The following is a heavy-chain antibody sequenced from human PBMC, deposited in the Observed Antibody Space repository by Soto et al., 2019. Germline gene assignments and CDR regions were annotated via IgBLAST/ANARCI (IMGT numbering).Heavy chain of an antibody. CDR1: GGTFSSYA. J-gene: IGHJ4*02. CDR3: AIIDRDGYILDY. V-gene: IGHV1-69*13. D-gene: IGHD5-12*01. CDR2: IIPIFGTA. Sequence: SVKVSCKASGGTFSSYAISWVRQAPGQGLEWMGGIIPIFGTANYAQKFQGRVTITADESTSTAYMELSSLRSEDTAVYYCAIIDRDGYILDYWGQGTLVTVSS.